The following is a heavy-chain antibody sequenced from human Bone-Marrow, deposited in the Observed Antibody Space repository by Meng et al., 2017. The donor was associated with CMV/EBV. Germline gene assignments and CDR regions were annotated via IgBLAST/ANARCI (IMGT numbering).Heavy chain of an antibody. CDR3: ARTSGSGYGHNWFDP. J-gene: IGHJ5*02. V-gene: IGHV2-70*04. D-gene: IGHD3-3*01. CDR2: VDWDDDK. CDR1: GVSVTTGGVR. Sequence: LRLSCDLSGVSVTTGGVRMSWIRQSPGKALEWLARVDWDDDKFYSKSLKSRLTIYKDTYKNQVVLMMTNMDPVDTATYYCARTSGSGYGHNWFDPWGPGMLVTVSS.